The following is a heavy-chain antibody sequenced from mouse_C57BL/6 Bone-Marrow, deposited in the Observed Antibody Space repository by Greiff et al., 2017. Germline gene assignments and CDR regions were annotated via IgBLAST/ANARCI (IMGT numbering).Heavy chain of an antibody. J-gene: IGHJ2*01. CDR2: IYPGDGDT. V-gene: IGHV1-80*01. CDR3: ARKRGGNYVYYFDY. D-gene: IGHD2-1*01. CDR1: GYAFSSYW. Sequence: VKLMESGAELVKPGASVKISCKASGYAFSSYWMNWVKQRPGKGLEWIGQIYPGDGDTNYNGKFKGKATLTADKSSSTAYMQLSSLTSEDSAVYFCARKRGGNYVYYFDYWGQGTTLTVSS.